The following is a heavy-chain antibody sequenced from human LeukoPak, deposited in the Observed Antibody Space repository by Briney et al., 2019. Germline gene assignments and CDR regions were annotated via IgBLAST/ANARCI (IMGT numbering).Heavy chain of an antibody. CDR3: ARDNSIADRGWWFDP. J-gene: IGHJ5*02. Sequence: ASVKVSCKASGYIFTNHYMHWVRQAPGQGLGWMGLINPSGSSTLYAEKFRGRIIMTRDMSTATDYMELSSLRSEDTAVYYCARDNSIADRGWWFDPWGQGTLVTVSS. V-gene: IGHV1-46*01. CDR2: INPSGSST. D-gene: IGHD4-23*01. CDR1: GYIFTNHY.